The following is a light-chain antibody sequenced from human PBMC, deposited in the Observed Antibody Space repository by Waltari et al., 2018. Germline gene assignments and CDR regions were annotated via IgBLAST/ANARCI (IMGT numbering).Light chain of an antibody. CDR2: NDD. V-gene: IGLV3-1*01. Sequence: SYELTQPASVSVFPGQTARITCSGDKLGNKYACWYQQKPGQSPVMVMYNDDKRPSGIPDRFSGSNSGNTATLTISGTQAMDEADYYCQAWDSSTDYVFGPGTKVTVL. J-gene: IGLJ1*01. CDR3: QAWDSSTDYV. CDR1: KLGNKY.